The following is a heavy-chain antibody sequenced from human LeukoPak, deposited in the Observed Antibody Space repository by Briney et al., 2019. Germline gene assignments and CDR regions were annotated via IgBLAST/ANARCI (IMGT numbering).Heavy chain of an antibody. CDR1: GFTFTNYE. CDR2: LSGSGAVI. Sequence: GGSLRLSCSASGFTFTNYEMNWVRPAPGKGLVWVSYLSGSGAVIHYADSVKGRFIISRDNAENSLFLQMNSLRAEDAAVYFCARPLGYSGSGSYYACWGQGTLVTASS. D-gene: IGHD3-10*01. V-gene: IGHV3-48*03. J-gene: IGHJ4*02. CDR3: ARPLGYSGSGSYYAC.